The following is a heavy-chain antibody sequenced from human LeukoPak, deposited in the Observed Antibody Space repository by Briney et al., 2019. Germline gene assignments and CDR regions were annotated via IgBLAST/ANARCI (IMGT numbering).Heavy chain of an antibody. Sequence: GGSLRLSRAASGFTFSSYAMSWVRQAPGKGLEWVSAISGSGGSTYYADSVKGRFTISRDNSKNTLYLQMNSLRAEDTAVYYCAISEDTAMERADYWGQGTLVTVSS. V-gene: IGHV3-23*01. CDR2: ISGSGGST. D-gene: IGHD5-18*01. CDR3: AISEDTAMERADY. CDR1: GFTFSSYA. J-gene: IGHJ4*02.